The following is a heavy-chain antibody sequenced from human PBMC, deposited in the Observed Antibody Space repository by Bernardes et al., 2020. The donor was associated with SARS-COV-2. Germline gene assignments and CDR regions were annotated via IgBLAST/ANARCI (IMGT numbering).Heavy chain of an antibody. CDR2: IYPSGTQT. CDR3: AHDLQYDSIF. J-gene: IGHJ4*02. CDR1: GFPLKKYG. V-gene: IGHV3-23*05. Sequence: GGALRPSCAASGFPLKKYGMTWVRQAPGKGLEWVSTIYPSGTQTHYADSVVGRFTVSRDNSNNALRLQMNSLRTEDTAVYYCAHDLQYDSIFWGQGTLVTVSS. D-gene: IGHD3-22*01.